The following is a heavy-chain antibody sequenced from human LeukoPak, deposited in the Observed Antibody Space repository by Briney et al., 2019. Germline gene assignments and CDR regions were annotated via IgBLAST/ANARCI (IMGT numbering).Heavy chain of an antibody. CDR3: ATGPNYDFWSGYYPLDY. Sequence: ASVKVSCKVSGYTLTELSMHWVRQAPGKGLEWMGGFDPEDGETIYAQKFQGRVTMTEDTSTDTAYMELSGLRPEDTAVYYCATGPNYDFWSGYYPLDYWGQGTLVTVSS. D-gene: IGHD3-3*01. J-gene: IGHJ4*02. CDR2: FDPEDGET. V-gene: IGHV1-24*01. CDR1: GYTLTELS.